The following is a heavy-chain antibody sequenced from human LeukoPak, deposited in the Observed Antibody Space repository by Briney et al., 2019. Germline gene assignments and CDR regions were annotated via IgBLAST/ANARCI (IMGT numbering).Heavy chain of an antibody. CDR2: INPNSGGT. J-gene: IGHJ4*02. D-gene: IGHD5-24*01. Sequence: GASVKVSCKASGYTFTGYYMHWVRQAPGQGLEWMGWINPNSGGTNYAQKFQGRVTMTRDMSTTTVYMELSSLRFDDTAVYYCARDRRDFSNFYYFDYWGQGTLVTVSS. V-gene: IGHV1-2*02. CDR3: ARDRRDFSNFYYFDY. CDR1: GYTFTGYY.